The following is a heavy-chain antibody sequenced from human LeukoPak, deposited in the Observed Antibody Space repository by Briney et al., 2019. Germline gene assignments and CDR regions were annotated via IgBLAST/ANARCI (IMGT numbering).Heavy chain of an antibody. V-gene: IGHV3-23*01. Sequence: GGSLRLSCAASGFTFSSYAMSWVREAPGEGLEWVSAISGSGGSTYYADSVKGRFTISRDNSKNTLYLQMNSLRAEDTAVYYCAKDKGSGSYYDFWSGYGVDPWGQGTLVTVSS. D-gene: IGHD3-3*01. CDR2: ISGSGGST. CDR1: GFTFSSYA. J-gene: IGHJ5*02. CDR3: AKDKGSGSYYDFWSGYGVDP.